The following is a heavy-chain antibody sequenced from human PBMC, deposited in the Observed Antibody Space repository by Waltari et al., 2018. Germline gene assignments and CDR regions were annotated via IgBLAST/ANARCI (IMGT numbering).Heavy chain of an antibody. D-gene: IGHD2-15*01. CDR1: GDSMSNTDC. CDR3: ARDRGRGLYLDS. CDR2: VRGDWKT. Sequence: QLQLQESGPELVKPSGTLSLTCAVSGDSMSNTDCWSWVRQPPGKGLEWMGQVRGDWKTNYNPSFASRVTLSLDTYNKQFSLKVTSATAADTAVYYCARDRGRGLYLDSWGPGILVTVSP. J-gene: IGHJ4*02. V-gene: IGHV4-4*02.